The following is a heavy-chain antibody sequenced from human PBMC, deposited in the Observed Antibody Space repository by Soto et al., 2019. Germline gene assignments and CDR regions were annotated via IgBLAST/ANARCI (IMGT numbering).Heavy chain of an antibody. D-gene: IGHD1-20*01. V-gene: IGHV1-69*13. Sequence: GASVKVSCKASGGTFSSYAISWVRQAPGQGLEWMGGIIPIFGTADYAQKFHGRVTITADESTSTAYMELSSLRSEDTAVYYCARGITGTVTYYYGLDVWGQGTTVTVS. CDR2: IIPIFGTA. CDR1: GGTFSSYA. CDR3: ARGITGTVTYYYGLDV. J-gene: IGHJ6*02.